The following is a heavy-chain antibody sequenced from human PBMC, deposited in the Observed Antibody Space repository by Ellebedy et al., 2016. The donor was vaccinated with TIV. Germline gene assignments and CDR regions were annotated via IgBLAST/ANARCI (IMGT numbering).Heavy chain of an antibody. Sequence: AASVKVSCKASGDTFTSYAISWVRQAPGQGLEWMGGIIPISGSPNYAQKFEGRVTITADESTTTAYREVTSLRSEDTAVYYCARDSLQFYAFDFWGQGTQVTVSS. CDR1: GDTFTSYA. J-gene: IGHJ4*02. V-gene: IGHV1-69*13. CDR3: ARDSLQFYAFDF. D-gene: IGHD5/OR15-5a*01. CDR2: IIPISGSP.